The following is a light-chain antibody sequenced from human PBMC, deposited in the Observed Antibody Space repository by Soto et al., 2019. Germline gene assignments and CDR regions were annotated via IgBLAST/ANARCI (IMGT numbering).Light chain of an antibody. J-gene: IGLJ2*01. CDR1: SSNIGSNS. V-gene: IGLV1-44*01. CDR2: TNI. CDR3: SSYTSSSTRVV. Sequence: QSVLTQPPSASGTPGQRVTISCSGSSSNIGSNSVSWYQQLPGTAPKLVIYTNIQRPSGVPDRFSGSKSGASASLTISGLQAEDEADYYCSSYTSSSTRVVFGGGTKLTVL.